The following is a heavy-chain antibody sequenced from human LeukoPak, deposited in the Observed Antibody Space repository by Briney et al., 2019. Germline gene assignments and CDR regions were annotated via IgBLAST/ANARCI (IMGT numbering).Heavy chain of an antibody. Sequence: PGGSLRLSCAASGFTFSSYWMNWVRQAPGKGLEWVSYISSSGSTIYYADSVKGRFTISRDNAKNSLYLQMDSLRAEDTAVYYCAELGITMIGDVWGKGTTVTISS. J-gene: IGHJ6*04. CDR1: GFTFSSYW. D-gene: IGHD3-10*02. V-gene: IGHV3-48*04. CDR2: ISSSGSTI. CDR3: AELGITMIGDV.